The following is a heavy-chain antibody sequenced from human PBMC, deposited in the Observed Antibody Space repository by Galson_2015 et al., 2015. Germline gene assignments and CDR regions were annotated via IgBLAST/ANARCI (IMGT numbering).Heavy chain of an antibody. CDR3: ARDCSDDYIWGSYRPILGYFDY. D-gene: IGHD3-16*02. CDR2: ISYDGSNK. CDR1: GFTFSSYA. V-gene: IGHV3-30*01. Sequence: SLRLSCAASGFTFSSYAMHWVRQAPGKGLEWVAVISYDGSNKYYADSVKGRFTISRDNSKNTLYLQMNSLRAEDTAVYYCARDCSDDYIWGSYRPILGYFDYWGQGTLVTVSS. J-gene: IGHJ4*02.